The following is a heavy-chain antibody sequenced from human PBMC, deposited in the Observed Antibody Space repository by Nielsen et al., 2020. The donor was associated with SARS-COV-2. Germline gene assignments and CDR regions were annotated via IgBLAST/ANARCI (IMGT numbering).Heavy chain of an antibody. D-gene: IGHD1-26*01. J-gene: IGHJ5*02. CDR3: AKEGNSGSDYDQ. Sequence: GGSLRLSCVASGFIFSSYAMNWVRQAPGKGLEWVSTISGSGGGTYYADSVKGRFSISRDNSKNMLYLQMNSLRAEDTALYYCAKEGNSGSDYDQWGQGTLVTVSS. CDR2: ISGSGGGT. CDR1: GFIFSSYA. V-gene: IGHV3-23*01.